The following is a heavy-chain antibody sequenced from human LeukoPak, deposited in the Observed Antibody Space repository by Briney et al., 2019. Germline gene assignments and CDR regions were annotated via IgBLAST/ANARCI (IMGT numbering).Heavy chain of an antibody. D-gene: IGHD5-12*01. CDR3: AKDRLGYSGARGFDW. CDR2: ISAGGAST. V-gene: IGHV3-23*01. Sequence: GGSLRLSCAASGFTFSSYAMSGVRQAPGKGLEWVSGISAGGASTYYADSVKGRFTISRDNSKNTLYLQMSSLGAADTAVYYCAKDRLGYSGARGFDWWGQGTLVTVSS. J-gene: IGHJ4*02. CDR1: GFTFSSYA.